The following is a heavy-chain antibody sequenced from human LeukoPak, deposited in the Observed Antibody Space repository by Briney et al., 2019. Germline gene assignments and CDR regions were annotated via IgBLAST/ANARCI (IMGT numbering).Heavy chain of an antibody. V-gene: IGHV4-39*01. Sequence: KPSEALSLTCSVSGGSIISSNYYWGWIRQPPGKGLEWIGSIYQSGSVRSYYNPALNSRVTIFRDTSKNQFFLRLSSVTAANTAVYYCASTLRFLPYRRFDYWGQGTLVTVPS. CDR2: IYQSGSVRS. D-gene: IGHD3-3*01. CDR3: ASTLRFLPYRRFDY. CDR1: GGSIISSNYY. J-gene: IGHJ4*02.